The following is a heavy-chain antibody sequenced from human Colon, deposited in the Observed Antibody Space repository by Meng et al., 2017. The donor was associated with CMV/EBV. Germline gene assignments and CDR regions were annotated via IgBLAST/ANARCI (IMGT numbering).Heavy chain of an antibody. CDR3: ARDREFAMDV. CDR1: GYTFTNYF. V-gene: IGHV1-2*02. Sequence: ASVTVSCKASGYTFTNYFIHWVRQAPGQGLEWMGWIDPSSGDTNFAQNFQGRVSMTRDTSITTAHMELRGLTSGDTAVYYCARDREFAMDVWGQGTTVTVSS. J-gene: IGHJ6*02. CDR2: IDPSSGDT.